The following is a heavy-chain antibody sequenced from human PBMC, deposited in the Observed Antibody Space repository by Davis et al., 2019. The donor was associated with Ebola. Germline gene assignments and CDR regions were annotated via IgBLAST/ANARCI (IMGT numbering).Heavy chain of an antibody. CDR2: ISAYNGNT. D-gene: IGHD3-9*01. J-gene: IGHJ4*02. CDR3: ARVGNDILTGYPDDY. Sequence: ASVKVSCKASGYTFTSYGISWVRQAPGQGLEWMGWISAYNGNTNYAQKLQGRVTMSTDTSTSTAYMELRSLRSDDTAVYYCARVGNDILTGYPDDYWGQGTLVTVSS. CDR1: GYTFTSYG. V-gene: IGHV1-18*01.